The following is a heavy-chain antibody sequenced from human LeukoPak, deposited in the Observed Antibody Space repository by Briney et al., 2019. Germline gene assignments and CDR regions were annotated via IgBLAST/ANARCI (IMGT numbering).Heavy chain of an antibody. V-gene: IGHV4-30-4*01. CDR1: GGSISSGDYY. D-gene: IGHD4-17*01. CDR2: IYYSGST. Sequence: PSETLSLTCTVSGGSISSGDYYWSWIRQPPGKGLEWIGYIYYSGSTYYNPSLKSRVTISVDTSKNQFSLKLSSVTAADTAVYYCARDNPDYGIDYWGQGTLVTVSS. J-gene: IGHJ4*02. CDR3: ARDNPDYGIDY.